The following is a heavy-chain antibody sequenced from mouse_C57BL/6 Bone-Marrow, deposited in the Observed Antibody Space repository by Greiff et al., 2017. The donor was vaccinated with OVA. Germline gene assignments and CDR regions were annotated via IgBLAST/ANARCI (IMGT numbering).Heavy chain of an antibody. Sequence: EVQLQQSGPELVKPGASVKISCKASGYTFTDFYMNWVKQSHGKSLEWIGDINPNNGGTSYNQKFKGKATLTVDKSSSTAYMELRSLTSEDSAVYYCARDTTVVDGFDVWGTGTTVTVSS. CDR3: ARDTTVVDGFDV. J-gene: IGHJ1*03. D-gene: IGHD1-1*01. CDR1: GYTFTDFY. CDR2: INPNNGGT. V-gene: IGHV1-26*01.